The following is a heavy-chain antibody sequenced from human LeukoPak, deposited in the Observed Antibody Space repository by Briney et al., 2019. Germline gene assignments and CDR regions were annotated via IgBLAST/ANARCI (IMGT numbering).Heavy chain of an antibody. D-gene: IGHD2-21*02. CDR2: ISWNSGSI. V-gene: IGHV3-9*01. J-gene: IGHJ3*02. CDR1: GFTFDDYA. CDR3: AKLRRRVVVTDAFDI. Sequence: GGSLRLSCAAPGFTFDDYAMHWVRQAPGKGLEWVSGISWNSGSIGYADSVKGRFTISRDNAKNSLYLQMNSLRAEDTALYYCAKLRRRVVVTDAFDIWGQGTMVTVSS.